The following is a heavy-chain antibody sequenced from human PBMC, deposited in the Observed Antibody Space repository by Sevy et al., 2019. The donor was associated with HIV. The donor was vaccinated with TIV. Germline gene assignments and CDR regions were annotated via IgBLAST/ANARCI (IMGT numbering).Heavy chain of an antibody. J-gene: IGHJ4*02. V-gene: IGHV1-69*13. D-gene: IGHD6-19*01. Sequence: ASVKVSCKASGGTFSSYAISWVRQAPGQGLEWKGGIIPIFGTANYAQKFQGRVTITADESTSTAYMELSSLRSEDTAVYYCASGPYSSGWFPYYFDYWGQGTLVTVSS. CDR2: IIPIFGTA. CDR1: GGTFSSYA. CDR3: ASGPYSSGWFPYYFDY.